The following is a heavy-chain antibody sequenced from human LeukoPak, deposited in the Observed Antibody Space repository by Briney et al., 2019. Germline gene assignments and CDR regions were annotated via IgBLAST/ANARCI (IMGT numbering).Heavy chain of an antibody. V-gene: IGHV4-61*02. D-gene: IGHD3-3*01. Sequence: SETLSLTCTVSGGSISSGSYYWSWIRQPAGKGLEWIGRIYTSGSTNYNPSLNSRVTISLDTSKNQFSLRLSSVTAADTAVYYCAREGGGFWSGSPFDYWGQGTLVTVSS. CDR1: GGSISSGSYY. CDR2: IYTSGST. J-gene: IGHJ4*02. CDR3: AREGGGFWSGSPFDY.